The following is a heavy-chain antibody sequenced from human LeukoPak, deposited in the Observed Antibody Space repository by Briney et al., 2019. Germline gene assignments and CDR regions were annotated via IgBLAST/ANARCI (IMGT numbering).Heavy chain of an antibody. J-gene: IGHJ4*02. V-gene: IGHV3-23*01. Sequence: GGSLRLSCEVSGFTFSSYGMNWVRQAPGKGLEWVSAISASGGTTYYADSVKGRFTISRDNSKSTLYLQMNSLRAEDTAVYYCAKEPPHYYDSSGYYDYWGQGTLVTVSS. D-gene: IGHD3-22*01. CDR3: AKEPPHYYDSSGYYDY. CDR1: GFTFSSYG. CDR2: ISASGGTT.